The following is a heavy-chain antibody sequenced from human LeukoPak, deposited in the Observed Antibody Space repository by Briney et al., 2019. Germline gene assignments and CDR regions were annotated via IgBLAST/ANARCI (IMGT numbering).Heavy chain of an antibody. CDR1: GFTFSSHA. CDR2: ISGSGGST. J-gene: IGHJ4*02. CDR3: AKGYYYGSGSYSTFDY. D-gene: IGHD3-10*01. V-gene: IGHV3-23*01. Sequence: GGSLRPSCAASGFTFSSHALSWLRQAPGKGLEWVSTISGSGGSTYCADSVKGRLTISRDNSKNTLYVQMSSLRADDTAVYYCAKGYYYGSGSYSTFDYWGQGTLVTVSS.